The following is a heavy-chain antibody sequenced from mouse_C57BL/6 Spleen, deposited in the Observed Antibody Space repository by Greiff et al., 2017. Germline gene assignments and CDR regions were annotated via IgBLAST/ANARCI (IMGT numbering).Heavy chain of an antibody. CDR2: ISSGSSTI. J-gene: IGHJ4*01. Sequence: EVKLVESGGGLVKPGGSLKLSCAASGFTFTDYGMHWVRQAPEKGLEWVAYISSGSSTIYYADTVKGRFTISRDNAKNTLFLHMTSLRSEDTAMYYCARRSGSSFYYYAMDYWGQGTSVTVSS. V-gene: IGHV5-17*01. CDR1: GFTFTDYG. D-gene: IGHD1-1*01. CDR3: ARRSGSSFYYYAMDY.